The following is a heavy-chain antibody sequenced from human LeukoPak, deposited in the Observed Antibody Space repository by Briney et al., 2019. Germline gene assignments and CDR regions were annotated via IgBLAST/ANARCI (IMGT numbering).Heavy chain of an antibody. CDR2: ISGSGGST. V-gene: IGHV3-23*01. D-gene: IGHD1-7*01. J-gene: IGHJ4*02. Sequence: GGTQRLSCAASGFTFSSYGMSWVRQAPGKGLEWVSAISGSGGSTYYADSVKGRFTISRDNSKNTLYLQMNSLRAEDTAVYYCATDGLIAARTFDYWGQGTLVTVSS. CDR1: GFTFSSYG. CDR3: ATDGLIAARTFDY.